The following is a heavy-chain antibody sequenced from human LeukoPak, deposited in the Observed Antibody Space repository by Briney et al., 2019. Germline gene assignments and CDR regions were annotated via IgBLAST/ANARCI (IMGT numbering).Heavy chain of an antibody. V-gene: IGHV1-2*02. CDR3: ARCDVDYYYYMDV. D-gene: IGHD2-21*02. J-gene: IGHJ6*03. CDR2: INPNSGGT. CDR1: GYTFTGYY. Sequence: ASVKVSCKASGYTFTGYYMHWVRQAPGQGLEWMGWINPNSGGTNYAQKFQGRVTMTRDTSISTAYMELSRLRSDDTAVYYCARCDVDYYYYMDVWGKGTTVTVSS.